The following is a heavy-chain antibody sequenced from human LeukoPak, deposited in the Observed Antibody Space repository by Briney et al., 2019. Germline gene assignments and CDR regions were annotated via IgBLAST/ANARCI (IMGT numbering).Heavy chain of an antibody. CDR2: IYYSGST. J-gene: IGHJ4*02. V-gene: IGHV4-39*01. D-gene: IGHD3-22*01. CDR3: ARLYYDSSGYYQICYFDY. CDR1: GGSISSSSYY. Sequence: SETLSLTCTVSGGSISSSSYYWGWIRQPPGRGLEWIVSIYYSGSTYYNPSLKSRVTISVDTSKNQFSLNLSSVTAADTAVYYCARLYYDSSGYYQICYFDYWGQGTLVTVS.